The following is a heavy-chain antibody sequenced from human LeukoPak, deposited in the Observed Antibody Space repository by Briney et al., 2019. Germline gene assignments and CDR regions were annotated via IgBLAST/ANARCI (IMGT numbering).Heavy chain of an antibody. CDR3: ARDVTYYGGDWFDP. D-gene: IGHD4-23*01. CDR1: GFTFGGPA. V-gene: IGHV3-48*04. Sequence: GGSLRLSCAASGFTFGGPAWNGVGQAPGKGLEWVSYISSGTSTIYYADSVKGRFTISRDNAKNSLYLQMNSLRAEDTAVYYCARDVTYYGGDWFDPWGQGTLVTVSS. J-gene: IGHJ5*02. CDR2: ISSGTSTI.